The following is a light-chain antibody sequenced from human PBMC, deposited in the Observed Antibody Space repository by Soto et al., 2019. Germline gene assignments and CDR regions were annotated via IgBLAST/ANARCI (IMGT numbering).Light chain of an antibody. CDR2: VAA. J-gene: IGKJ4*01. CDR3: QQYGSSRLT. Sequence: SNQSPGTLSFSPGERDTLSCRASQSVSSSYLARYQQKPGQAPRLLIYVAASRATGIPDRFSGSGAGTAVSPTIISRVEAEDFAVYYCQQYGSSRLTFGGGTKVDIK. CDR1: QSVSSSY. V-gene: IGKV3-20*01.